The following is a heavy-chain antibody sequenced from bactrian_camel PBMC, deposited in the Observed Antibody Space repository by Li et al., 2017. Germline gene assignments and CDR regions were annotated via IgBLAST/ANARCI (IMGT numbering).Heavy chain of an antibody. CDR2: IKDDGTSA. J-gene: IGHJ7*01. CDR1: GFTFSNYA. Sequence: VQLVESGGDLVQPGGSLRLSCAASGFTFSNYAMSWVRQATGKGLEWVALIKDDGTSAWHADSVKGRFTISGDNAKNTVYLQLNSLKTEDMAVYYCIQHGENGMHNWGKGTQVTVSS. V-gene: IGHV3S40*01.